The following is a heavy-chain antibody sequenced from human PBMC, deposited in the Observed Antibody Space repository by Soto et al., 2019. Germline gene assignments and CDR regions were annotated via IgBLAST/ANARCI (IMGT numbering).Heavy chain of an antibody. D-gene: IGHD1-26*01. CDR3: ARDRELPYGFDY. Sequence: EVQLVESGGGLVQPGGSLRLSCAASGFTFSSYEMNWVRQAPGKGLEWVSYISSSGSTIYYADSVKGRFTISRDNAKNSLYLQMNSLRAEDTAVYYCARDRELPYGFDYWGQGSLVTVSS. CDR2: ISSSGSTI. V-gene: IGHV3-48*03. J-gene: IGHJ4*02. CDR1: GFTFSSYE.